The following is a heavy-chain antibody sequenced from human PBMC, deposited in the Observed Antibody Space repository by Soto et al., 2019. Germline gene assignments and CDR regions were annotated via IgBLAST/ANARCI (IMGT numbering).Heavy chain of an antibody. D-gene: IGHD1-1*01. CDR1: GSMFSSAW. J-gene: IGHJ4*02. CDR3: VEGWNDF. V-gene: IGHV3-15*01. Sequence: EVQVVESGGDLVKPGGSLRLSCVTSGSMFSSAWMNWVRQAPGKGLEWVGRIKSKRDGGARDYAEPVKGRFSISRDDSKNTVFLQMNSLRAEDTAVYYCVEGWNDFWGQGTLVTVSS. CDR2: IKSKRDGGAR.